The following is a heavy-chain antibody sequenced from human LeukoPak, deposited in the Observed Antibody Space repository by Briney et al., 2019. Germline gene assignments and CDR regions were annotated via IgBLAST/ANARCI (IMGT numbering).Heavy chain of an antibody. V-gene: IGHV3-23*01. D-gene: IGHD3-22*01. J-gene: IGHJ4*02. Sequence: GGSLRLSCAVSGITLSNYGMSWVRQAPGKGLEWVAGISDSGGSTNYADSVKGRFTISRDNPKNTLDLQMNSLRAEDTAVYFLGRRGFVIRVILVGFHKEAFYFDFWGQGALVTVSS. CDR1: GITLSNYG. CDR2: ISDSGGST. CDR3: GRRGFVIRVILVGFHKEAFYFDF.